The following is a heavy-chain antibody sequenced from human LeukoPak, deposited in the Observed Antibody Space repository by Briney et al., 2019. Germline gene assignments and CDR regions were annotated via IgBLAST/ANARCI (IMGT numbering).Heavy chain of an antibody. J-gene: IGHJ4*02. CDR1: GGTFSSYA. V-gene: IGHV1-69*13. CDR3: ARDPSITMVRGALDY. CDR2: IIPIFGTA. Sequence: SVKVSCKASGGTFSSYAISWVRQAPGQGLEWMGGIIPIFGTANYAQKFQGRVTITADESTSTAYMELSSLRSEDTAVYYCARDPSITMVRGALDYWGQGTLVTVSS. D-gene: IGHD3-10*01.